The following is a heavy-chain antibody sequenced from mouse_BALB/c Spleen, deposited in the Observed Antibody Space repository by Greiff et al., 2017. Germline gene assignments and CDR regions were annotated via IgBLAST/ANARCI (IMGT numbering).Heavy chain of an antibody. V-gene: IGHV5-12-2*01. D-gene: IGHD2-3*01. Sequence: EVMLVESGGGLVQPGGSLKLSCAASGFTFSSYTMSWVRQTPEKRLEWVAYISNGGGSTYYPDTVKGRFTISRDNAKNTLYLQMSSLKSEDTAMYYCARPPPDCYYGWYFDVWGAGTTVTVSS. J-gene: IGHJ1*01. CDR3: ARPPPDCYYGWYFDV. CDR1: GFTFSSYT. CDR2: ISNGGGST.